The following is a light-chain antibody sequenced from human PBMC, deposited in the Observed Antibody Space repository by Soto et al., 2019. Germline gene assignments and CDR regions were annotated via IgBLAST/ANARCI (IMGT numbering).Light chain of an antibody. Sequence: QSVLTQPPSSSGSPVQSVTISCTGTKSDIGVYDFVSWYQHHPGKAPRLIIYEVVQRPSGVPDRFSGSKSGNTASLTVSGLQAADEADYFCKSYAGSNTYVFGSGTKLTVL. CDR3: KSYAGSNTYV. CDR2: EVV. CDR1: KSDIGVYDF. J-gene: IGLJ1*01. V-gene: IGLV2-8*01.